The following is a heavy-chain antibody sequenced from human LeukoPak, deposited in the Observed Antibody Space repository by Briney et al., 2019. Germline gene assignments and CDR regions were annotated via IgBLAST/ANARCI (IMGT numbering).Heavy chain of an antibody. CDR2: ISYDGSNK. CDR1: GFTFSSYA. Sequence: PGGSLRLSCAASGFTFSSYAMHWVRQAPGKGLEWVAVISYDGSNKYYADSVKGRFTISRDNSKNTLYLRMNSLRAEDTAVYYCARDLIRYTGYSYGETVGGYWGQGTLVTVSS. J-gene: IGHJ4*02. D-gene: IGHD5-18*01. CDR3: ARDLIRYTGYSYGETVGGY. V-gene: IGHV3-30*04.